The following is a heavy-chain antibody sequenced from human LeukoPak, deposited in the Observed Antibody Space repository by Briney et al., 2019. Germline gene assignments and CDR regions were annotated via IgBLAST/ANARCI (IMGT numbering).Heavy chain of an antibody. V-gene: IGHV3-30*18. J-gene: IGHJ4*02. CDR1: GFTFSSYG. D-gene: IGHD6-25*01. Sequence: GRSLRLSSAAPGFTFSSYGMHWVRQAPGKGLEWVAVISYDGSNKYYADSVKGRFTISRDNSKNTLYLQMNSLRAEDTAVYYCAKERGAAPSYYFDYWGQGTLVTVSS. CDR3: AKERGAAPSYYFDY. CDR2: ISYDGSNK.